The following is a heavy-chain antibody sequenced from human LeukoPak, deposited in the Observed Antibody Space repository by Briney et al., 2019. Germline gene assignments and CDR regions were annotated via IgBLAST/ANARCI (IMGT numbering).Heavy chain of an antibody. D-gene: IGHD2-8*01. V-gene: IGHV4-59*11. CDR3: ARLGVEMEIDP. J-gene: IGHJ5*02. CDR2: IYFTGST. Sequence: SETLSLTYTVSGASISGHSWSWIRQPPGKGLEWIGYIYFTGSTNYVPSLHSRVTISVDTSRNQFSLKLTSVTAADTAVYYCARLGVEMEIDPWGQGTLVTVSS. CDR1: GASISGHS.